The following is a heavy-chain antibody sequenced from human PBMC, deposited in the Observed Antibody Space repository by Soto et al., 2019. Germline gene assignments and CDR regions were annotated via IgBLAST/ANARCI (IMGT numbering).Heavy chain of an antibody. CDR1: GFSFSSYA. V-gene: IGHV3-23*01. J-gene: IGHJ4*02. D-gene: IGHD6-13*01. CDR3: ARDRERDAWYEDY. CDR2: ISGRDGST. Sequence: EVQLLESGGGLVQPGGSLRLSCVASGFSFSSYAMSWVRQAPGQGLEWVSVISGRDGSTYYADSVKGRFTISRDNSKNTLYLQMNSLRADDTAVYYCARDRERDAWYEDYWGQGTLVTVSS.